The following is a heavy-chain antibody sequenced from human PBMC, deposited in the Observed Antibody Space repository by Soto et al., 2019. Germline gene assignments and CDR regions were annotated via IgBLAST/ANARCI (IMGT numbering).Heavy chain of an antibody. CDR2: IYYSGST. J-gene: IGHJ4*02. Sequence: SETLSLTCTVSDGSVSSGGYYWSWIRQHPGKGLEWIGYIYYSGSTYYNPSLKSRVTISVDTSKNQFSLKLSSVTAADTAVYYCARGDVMATIAYYFDYWGQGTLVTVSS. CDR3: ARGDVMATIAYYFDY. D-gene: IGHD5-12*01. V-gene: IGHV4-31*03. CDR1: DGSVSSGGYY.